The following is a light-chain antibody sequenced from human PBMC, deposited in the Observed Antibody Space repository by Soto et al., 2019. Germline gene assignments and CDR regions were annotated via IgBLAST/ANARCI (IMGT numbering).Light chain of an antibody. CDR1: SSDVGAFNY. J-gene: IGLJ3*02. Sequence: QSVLTQPASVSGSPGQSITISCTGTSSDVGAFNYVSWYQQYPGKAPKLIIYEVTNRPSGVSNRFSGSKSGNTASLTISGLRTEDEADYYCNSYASSSARVFGGGTKLTVL. V-gene: IGLV2-14*01. CDR2: EVT. CDR3: NSYASSSARV.